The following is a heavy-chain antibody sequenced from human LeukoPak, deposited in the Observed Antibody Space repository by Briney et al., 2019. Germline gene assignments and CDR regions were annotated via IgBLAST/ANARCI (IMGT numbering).Heavy chain of an antibody. CDR1: GYTFTSYG. Sequence: ASVKVSYKASGYTFTSYGIIWVRQAPGQGLEWMGWINPNSGGTNYAQKFQGRVTMTRATSISTAYMELSSLRSDDTAVYYCARGPGPADDGGGYCFDYWGQGTLVTVSS. V-gene: IGHV1-2*02. CDR3: ARGPGPADDGGGYCFDY. CDR2: INPNSGGT. J-gene: IGHJ4*02. D-gene: IGHD3-22*01.